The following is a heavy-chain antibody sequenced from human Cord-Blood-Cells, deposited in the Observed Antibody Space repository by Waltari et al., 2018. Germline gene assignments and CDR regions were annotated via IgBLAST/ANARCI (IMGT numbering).Heavy chain of an antibody. CDR2: IIPIFATA. Sequence: QVQLVQSGAEVKKPGSSVKVSCKASGGTFSSYAISWVRQAPRQGLEWMGGIIPIFATANYAQKFQGRVTITADESTSTAYMGLSSLRSEDTAVYYCARRALTGDLGYWGQGTLVTVSS. CDR1: GGTFSSYA. V-gene: IGHV1-69*01. J-gene: IGHJ4*02. D-gene: IGHD7-27*01. CDR3: ARRALTGDLGY.